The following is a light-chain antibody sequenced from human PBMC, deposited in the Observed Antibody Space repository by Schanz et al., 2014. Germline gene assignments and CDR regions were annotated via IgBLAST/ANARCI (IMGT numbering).Light chain of an antibody. V-gene: IGLV2-8*01. J-gene: IGLJ3*02. Sequence: QSALTQPPSASGSPGQSVTISCTGTSSDVGGYKYVSWYQQHPGKAPKLMIYDVTKRPSGVPDRFSGSKSGNTASLTVSGLQAEDEADYYCTSYAGSNNFGVFGGGTKLTVL. CDR1: SSDVGGYKY. CDR3: TSYAGSNNFGV. CDR2: DVT.